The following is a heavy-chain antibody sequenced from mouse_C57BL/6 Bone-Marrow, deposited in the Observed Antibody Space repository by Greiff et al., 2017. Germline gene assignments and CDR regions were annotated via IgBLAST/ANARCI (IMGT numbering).Heavy chain of an antibody. V-gene: IGHV1-61*01. Sequence: QVQLQQPGAELVRPGSSVKLSCKASGYTFTSYWMDWVKQRPGQGLEWIGNIYPSDSETHYNQKFKDKATLTVDKSSSTAYMQLSSLTSEDSAVYYCARRRDGYNFDYWGQGTTLTVSS. D-gene: IGHD2-3*01. J-gene: IGHJ2*01. CDR2: IYPSDSET. CDR3: ARRRDGYNFDY. CDR1: GYTFTSYW.